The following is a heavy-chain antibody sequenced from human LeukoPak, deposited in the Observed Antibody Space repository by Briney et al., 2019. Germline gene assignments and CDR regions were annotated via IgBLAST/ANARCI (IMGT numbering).Heavy chain of an antibody. V-gene: IGHV3-9*01. J-gene: IGHJ4*02. Sequence: GGSLRLSCAASGFTFDDYAMHWVRHAPGKGLEWVSGISWNSGSICYADSVKGRFTISRDNAKNSLYLQMNSLRAEDTALYYCAKDSGRGNIVVVPAAIPYCSGGSCYSGTYFDYWGQGTLVTVSS. CDR1: GFTFDDYA. CDR2: ISWNSGSI. CDR3: AKDSGRGNIVVVPAAIPYCSGGSCYSGTYFDY. D-gene: IGHD2-2*02.